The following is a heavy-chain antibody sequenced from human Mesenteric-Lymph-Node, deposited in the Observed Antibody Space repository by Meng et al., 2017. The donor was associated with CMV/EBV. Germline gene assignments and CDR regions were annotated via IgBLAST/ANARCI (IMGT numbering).Heavy chain of an antibody. D-gene: IGHD3-16*01. CDR3: ARLIWPGWFDP. V-gene: IGHV3-21*04. CDR2: ISSSSSYI. CDR1: GFTFSSYS. Sequence: GGSLRLSCAASGFTFSSYSMNWVRQAPGKGLEWVSSISSSSSYIYYADSVKGRFTISRDNAKNSLYLQMNSLRAEDTALYYCARLIWPGWFDPWGQGTLVTVSS. J-gene: IGHJ5*02.